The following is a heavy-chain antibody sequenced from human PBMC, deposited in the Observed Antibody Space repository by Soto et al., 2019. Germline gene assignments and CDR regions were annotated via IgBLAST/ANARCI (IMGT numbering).Heavy chain of an antibody. CDR2: IYDTGISGYTPST. V-gene: IGHV4-59*01. Sequence: PSGTLSLTCTVSGGSITCSYGRWMRRPPGKGLEWIAYIYDTGISGYTPSTSYNPSLKSRVTMSVDTSKSQFSLRLTSVTAADTAVLYCARGEVAFFYYGLDVSGQGITVTVSS. CDR1: GGSITCSY. CDR3: ARGEVAFFYYGLDV. J-gene: IGHJ6*02.